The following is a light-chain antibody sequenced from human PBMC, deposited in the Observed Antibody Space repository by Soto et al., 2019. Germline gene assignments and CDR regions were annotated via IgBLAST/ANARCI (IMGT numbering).Light chain of an antibody. J-gene: IGKJ1*01. CDR2: DAS. V-gene: IGKV3-11*01. Sequence: EIVLTQSPATLSLSPGERATLSCMASQSVSTYLAWYQQKPGQATRLLIYDASNRATGIPARFSGSGSGTNFTLTISSLEPEDFAVYYCQQRSTLWTFGQGTKVEIK. CDR3: QQRSTLWT. CDR1: QSVSTY.